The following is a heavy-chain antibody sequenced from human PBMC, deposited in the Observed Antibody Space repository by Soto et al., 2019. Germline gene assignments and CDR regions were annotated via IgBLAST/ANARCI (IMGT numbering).Heavy chain of an antibody. D-gene: IGHD3-22*01. CDR3: ARVVVRGVVMTTSGY. V-gene: IGHV4-34*01. CDR2: INHSGST. J-gene: IGHJ4*02. CDR1: GGSFSGYY. Sequence: QVQLQQWGAGLLKPSETLSLTCAVYGGSFSGYYWSWIRQPPGKGLEWIGEINHSGSTNYNPSLKSRVTISVDTSKNQFSLKLSAVTAADPAVYYCARVVVRGVVMTTSGYWGQGTLVTVSS.